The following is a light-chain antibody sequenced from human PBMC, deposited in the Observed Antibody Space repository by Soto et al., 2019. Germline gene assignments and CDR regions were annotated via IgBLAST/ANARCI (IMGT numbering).Light chain of an antibody. CDR1: SSDVGGYNY. CDR2: EVS. CDR3: SSYAGSNVV. Sequence: QSALTQPPSASWSPGQSVTISCTGTSSDVGGYNYVSWYQQHPGKAPKLMIYEVSKRPSGVPDRFSGSKSGNTASLTVSGLQAEDEADYYCSSYAGSNVVFGGGTKVTVL. J-gene: IGLJ2*01. V-gene: IGLV2-8*01.